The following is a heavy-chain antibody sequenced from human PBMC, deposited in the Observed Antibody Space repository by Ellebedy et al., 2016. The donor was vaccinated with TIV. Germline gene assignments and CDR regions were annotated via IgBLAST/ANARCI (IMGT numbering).Heavy chain of an antibody. CDR1: GFTFSSYG. CDR2: IYYSGST. J-gene: IGHJ4*02. D-gene: IGHD3-22*01. CDR3: ARTYYYDSSGYPLFDY. V-gene: IGHV4-59*05. Sequence: ESLKISCAASGFTFSSYGMNWVRQAPGKGLEWIGSIYYSGSTYYNPSLKSRVTISVDTSKNQFSLKLSSVTAAATAVYYCARTYYYDSSGYPLFDYWGQGTLVTVSS.